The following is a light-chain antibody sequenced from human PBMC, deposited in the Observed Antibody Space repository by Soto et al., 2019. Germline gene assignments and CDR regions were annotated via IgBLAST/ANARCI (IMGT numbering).Light chain of an antibody. CDR2: LNSDGSH. CDR3: QTWGTGIVV. V-gene: IGLV4-69*01. Sequence: QTVVTQSPSASASLGASVKLTCTLSSGHSSYAIAWHQQQPEKGPRYLMKLNSDGSHSKGDGIPDRFSGSSSGAERYLTISSLQSEDEADYYCQTWGTGIVVFGGGTKRTVL. CDR1: SGHSSYA. J-gene: IGLJ2*01.